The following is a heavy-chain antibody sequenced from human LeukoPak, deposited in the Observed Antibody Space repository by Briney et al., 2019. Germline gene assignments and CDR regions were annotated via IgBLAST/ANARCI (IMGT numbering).Heavy chain of an antibody. CDR3: ARDKLTMVRGVIIRYYYGMDV. CDR2: IIPIFGTA. D-gene: IGHD3-10*01. V-gene: IGHV1-69*01. CDR1: GGTFSRYA. Sequence: SVKVSCKASGGTFSRYAISWVRQAPGQGLEWMGGIIPIFGTANYAQKFQGRVTITADESTSTAYMELSSLRSEDTAVYYCARDKLTMVRGVIIRYYYGMDVWGQGTTVTVSS. J-gene: IGHJ6*02.